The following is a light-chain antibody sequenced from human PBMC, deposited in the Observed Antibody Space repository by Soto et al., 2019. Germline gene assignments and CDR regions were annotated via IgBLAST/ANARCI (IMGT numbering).Light chain of an antibody. CDR3: QKFGTSSLVT. V-gene: IGKV3-20*01. Sequence: EIVLTQSPGTLSFSPGERATLSCRASQSVNTKYLAWYQQKPGQAPRLLISGVSSRATGIPDRFSGSGSGTDFILTISRVEPEDFAVYYCQKFGTSSLVTF. J-gene: IGKJ5*01. CDR1: QSVNTKY. CDR2: GVS.